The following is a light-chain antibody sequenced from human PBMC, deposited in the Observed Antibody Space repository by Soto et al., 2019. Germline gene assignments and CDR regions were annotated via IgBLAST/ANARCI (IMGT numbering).Light chain of an antibody. J-gene: IGKJ4*01. CDR3: QQYYSVPVT. Sequence: DIVMTQSPDSLAVSLGERATINCESSQSVLYSSNNKNYLAWYQQKPGQPPRLLIYWASTRESGVPDRFSGSGSGTDFTLTITSLQAEDVAVYYCQQYYSVPVTFGGGTKVVIK. V-gene: IGKV4-1*01. CDR1: QSVLYSSNNKNY. CDR2: WAS.